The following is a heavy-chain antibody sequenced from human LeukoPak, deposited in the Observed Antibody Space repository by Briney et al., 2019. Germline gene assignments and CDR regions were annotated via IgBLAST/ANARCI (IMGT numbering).Heavy chain of an antibody. CDR3: ATALSRTAPGYYFDY. J-gene: IGHJ4*02. V-gene: IGHV1-2*02. D-gene: IGHD1-1*01. Sequence: ASVKVSCKASGYTFTGYYMHWVRQAPGQGLEWMGWINPNSGGTNYAQKFQGRVTMTEDTSTDTAYMELSSLRSEDTAVYYCATALSRTAPGYYFDYWGQGTLVTVSS. CDR1: GYTFTGYY. CDR2: INPNSGGT.